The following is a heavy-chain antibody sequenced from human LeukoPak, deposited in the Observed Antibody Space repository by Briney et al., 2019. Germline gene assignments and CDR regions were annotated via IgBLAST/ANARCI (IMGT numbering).Heavy chain of an antibody. CDR2: ISWDGGST. CDR3: AKDRGSSYSSSTSCYYYYYMDV. V-gene: IGHV3-43D*04. J-gene: IGHJ6*03. Sequence: GGSLRLSCAASGFTFDDYAMHWVRQAPGKGLEWVSLISWDGGSTYYADSVKGRFTISRDNSKNSLYLQMNSLRAEDTALYYCAKDRGSSYSSSTSCYYYYYMDVWGKGTTVTVSS. CDR1: GFTFDDYA. D-gene: IGHD2-2*01.